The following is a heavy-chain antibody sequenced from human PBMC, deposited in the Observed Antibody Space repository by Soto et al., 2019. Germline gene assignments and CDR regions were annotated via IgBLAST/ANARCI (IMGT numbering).Heavy chain of an antibody. V-gene: IGHV3-30-3*01. J-gene: IGHJ3*01. CDR2: ISYDGSNK. D-gene: IGHD3-22*01. CDR3: ARGGSLYYDQ. CDR1: GFTFSSYA. Sequence: QVQLVESGGGVVQPGRSLRLSCAASGFTFSSYAMHWVRQAPGKGLEWVAVISYDGSNKYYADSVKGRFTISRDNSKNTLYLQMNSLRAEDTAVYYCARGGSLYYDQWGQGTMVTVSS.